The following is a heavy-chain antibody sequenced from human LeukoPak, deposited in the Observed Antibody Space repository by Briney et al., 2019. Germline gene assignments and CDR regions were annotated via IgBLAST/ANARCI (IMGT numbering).Heavy chain of an antibody. CDR1: GGTFSSYA. J-gene: IGHJ6*02. Sequence: SVKVSCKASGGTFSSYAISWARQAPGQGLEWMGGIIPIFGTANYAQKFQGRVTITADESTSTAYMELSSLRSEDTAVYYCAIAVAGNGYYYYGMDVWGQGTTVTVSS. D-gene: IGHD6-19*01. V-gene: IGHV1-69*13. CDR2: IIPIFGTA. CDR3: AIAVAGNGYYYYGMDV.